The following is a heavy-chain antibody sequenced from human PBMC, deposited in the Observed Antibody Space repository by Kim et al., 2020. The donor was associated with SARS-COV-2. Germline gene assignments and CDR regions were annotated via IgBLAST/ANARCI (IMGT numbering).Heavy chain of an antibody. Sequence: GGSLRLSCAASGFTFSSYSMNWVRQAPGKGLEWVSSISSSSSYIYYADSVKGRFTISRDNAKNSLYLQMNSLRAEDTAVYYCARLSRPQYSSGWYPPGGLDYWGQGTLVTVSS. V-gene: IGHV3-21*01. CDR3: ARLSRPQYSSGWYPPGGLDY. CDR2: ISSSSSYI. CDR1: GFTFSSYS. D-gene: IGHD6-19*01. J-gene: IGHJ4*02.